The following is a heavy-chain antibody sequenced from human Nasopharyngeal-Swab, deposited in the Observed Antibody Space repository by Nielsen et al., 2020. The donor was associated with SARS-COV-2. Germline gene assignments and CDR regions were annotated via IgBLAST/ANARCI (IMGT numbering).Heavy chain of an antibody. Sequence: ASVQVSCKTSGYTFSSYGIARVRQTPGQGLEWLGWISPYNDYTHYAQKFQGSVTMTSDTSTSTAYLELRSLTSDDTAVYYCARELGVGLFDYWGQGTLVTVSS. CDR3: ARELGVGLFDY. J-gene: IGHJ4*02. V-gene: IGHV1-18*01. D-gene: IGHD3-16*01. CDR2: ISPYNDYT. CDR1: GYTFSSYG.